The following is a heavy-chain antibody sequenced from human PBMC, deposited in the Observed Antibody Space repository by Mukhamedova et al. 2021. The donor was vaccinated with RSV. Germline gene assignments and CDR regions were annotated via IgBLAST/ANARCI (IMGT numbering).Heavy chain of an antibody. D-gene: IGHD6-13*01. V-gene: IGHV3-74*01. CDR3: ASIEFGSSWSPFDY. Sequence: VRGRFAISRDNGKNTLFLQMSSLRAEDTAVYYCASIEFGSSWSPFDYSGQGTLVTVSS. J-gene: IGHJ4*02.